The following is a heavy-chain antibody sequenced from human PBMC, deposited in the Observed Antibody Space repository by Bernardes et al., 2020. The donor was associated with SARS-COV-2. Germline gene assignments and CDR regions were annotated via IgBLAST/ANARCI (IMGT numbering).Heavy chain of an antibody. J-gene: IGHJ4*02. CDR3: ARLSIASVPSLFDY. CDR2: INYFGNT. CDR1: GDSIRSSSYY. V-gene: IGHV4-39*01. D-gene: IGHD3-3*02. Sequence: SETLSLTRTISGDSIRSSSYYWAWIRQPPGKGLEWIGSINYFGNTYYNPSLTSRVTLSVGTSKHQFSLRLTSVTAADTAVYYCARLSIASVPSLFDYWGLGTLVIVSS.